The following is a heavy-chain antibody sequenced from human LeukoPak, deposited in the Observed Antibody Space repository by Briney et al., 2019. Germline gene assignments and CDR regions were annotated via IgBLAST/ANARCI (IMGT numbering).Heavy chain of an antibody. CDR1: GGSISSSSYY. V-gene: IGHV4-39*07. J-gene: IGHJ4*02. Sequence: SETLSLTCTVSGGSISSSSYYWGWIRQPPGKGLEWIGSIYYSGSTYYNPSLKSRVTISVDTSKNQFSLKLSSVTAANTAVYYWARALDTAMVSADYWGQGTLVTVSS. CDR2: IYYSGST. CDR3: ARALDTAMVSADY. D-gene: IGHD5-18*01.